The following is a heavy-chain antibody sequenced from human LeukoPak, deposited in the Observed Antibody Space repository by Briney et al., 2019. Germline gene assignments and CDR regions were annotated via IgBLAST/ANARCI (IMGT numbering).Heavy chain of an antibody. D-gene: IGHD3-9*01. CDR3: ASTELRYFDWFRPDAFDI. J-gene: IGHJ3*02. CDR1: GGSISSSSYY. Sequence: KPSETLSLTCTVSGGSISSSSYYWGWLRQPPGKGLEWIGSIYYSGSTYYNPSLKSRVTISVDTSKNQFSLKLSSVTAADTAVYYCASTELRYFDWFRPDAFDIWGQGTMVTVSS. V-gene: IGHV4-39*07. CDR2: IYYSGST.